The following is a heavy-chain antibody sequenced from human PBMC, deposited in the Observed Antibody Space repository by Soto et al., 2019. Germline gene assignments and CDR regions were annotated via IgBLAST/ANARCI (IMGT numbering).Heavy chain of an antibody. Sequence: SETLSLTCAVYGGSFSGYYWSWIRQPPGKGLEWIGEINHSGSTNYNPSLKSRVTISVDTSKNQFSLKLSSVTAADTAVYYCATNVDIGKDDYYYYGMDVWGQGTTVTVSS. V-gene: IGHV4-34*01. D-gene: IGHD2-15*01. CDR2: INHSGST. CDR3: ATNVDIGKDDYYYYGMDV. CDR1: GGSFSGYY. J-gene: IGHJ6*02.